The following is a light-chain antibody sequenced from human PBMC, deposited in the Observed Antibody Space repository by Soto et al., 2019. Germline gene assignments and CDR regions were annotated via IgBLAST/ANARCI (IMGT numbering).Light chain of an antibody. CDR3: EIWDSKTQV. CDR2: PEGSGSY. V-gene: IGLV4-60*02. CDR1: SGHSSYI. J-gene: IGLJ3*02. Sequence: QLVLTQSSSASASLGSSVKLTCTLSSGHSSYIIAWHQQQPGKAPRYLMKPEGSGSYNKGSGVPDRFSGSSSGADRYLTVTNLQFEYEADYFCEIWDSKTQVFGGGTKVTVL.